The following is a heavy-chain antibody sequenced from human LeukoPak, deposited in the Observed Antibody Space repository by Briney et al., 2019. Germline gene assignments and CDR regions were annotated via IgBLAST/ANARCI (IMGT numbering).Heavy chain of an antibody. CDR1: GFTFSTSF. V-gene: IGHV3-53*01. D-gene: IGHD3-10*01. J-gene: IGHJ4*02. CDR3: TTGPGVLWFGDSFDY. CDR2: IYGRGET. Sequence: GGSLRLSCAASGFTFSTSFMTWVRQAPGEGLEWVSGIYGRGETYYADSVKGRFTISRDNSKNTLYLQLRSLRAEDTAVYYCTTGPGVLWFGDSFDYWGQGTLVTISS.